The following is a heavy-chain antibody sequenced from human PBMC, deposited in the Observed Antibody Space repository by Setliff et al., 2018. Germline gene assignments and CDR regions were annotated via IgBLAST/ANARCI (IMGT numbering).Heavy chain of an antibody. CDR1: GGTFINYG. V-gene: IGHV1-69*06. Sequence: SVKVSCKVSGGTFINYGINWVRQAPGQGLEWMGRIIPKFGASTYAQKFRGRVTITADTSASTTYMELSSLRSEDTAVYYCARGYRGYYNFWSGSQGANWFDPWGQGTLVTVSS. D-gene: IGHD3-3*01. J-gene: IGHJ5*02. CDR3: ARGYRGYYNFWSGSQGANWFDP. CDR2: IIPKFGAS.